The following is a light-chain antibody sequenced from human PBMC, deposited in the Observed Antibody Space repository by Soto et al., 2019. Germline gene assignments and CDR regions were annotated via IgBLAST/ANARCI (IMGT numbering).Light chain of an antibody. V-gene: IGLV2-11*01. CDR1: SSDVGGYNY. CDR2: DVS. J-gene: IGLJ1*01. Sequence: QSALTQPRSVSGSPGQSVTISCTGTSSDVGGYNYVSWYQQHPGKAPKLMIYDVSKRPSGVPDRFSGSKSGNTAYLTISGLQADDEADYYCCSYAGSYYVFGTGTKLTVL. CDR3: CSYAGSYYV.